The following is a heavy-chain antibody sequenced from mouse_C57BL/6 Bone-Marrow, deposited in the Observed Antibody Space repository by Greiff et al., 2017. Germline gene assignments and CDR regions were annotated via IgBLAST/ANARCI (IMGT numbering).Heavy chain of an antibody. V-gene: IGHV1-76*01. CDR2: IYPGSGNT. J-gene: IGHJ4*01. CDR3: ARDYSNYDAMDY. CDR1: GYTFTDYY. Sequence: VQLQQSGAELVRPGASVKLSCKASGYTFTDYYINWVKQRPGQGLEWIARIYPGSGNTYYNEKFKGKATLTAEESSSTAYMQLSSLTSEDSAVYFCARDYSNYDAMDYWGQGTSVTVSS. D-gene: IGHD2-5*01.